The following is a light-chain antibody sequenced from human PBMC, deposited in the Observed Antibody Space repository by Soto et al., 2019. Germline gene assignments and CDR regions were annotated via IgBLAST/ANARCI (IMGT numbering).Light chain of an antibody. J-gene: IGLJ3*02. CDR2: YNS. CDR3: QVWDCTYSHPGV. V-gene: IGLV3-21*04. Sequence: SYELTPPPSVSVAPGKTARLTCGGNNIGSKNVHWYQQRPGQAPVLVIYYNSERPSGIPERFSGSNSGNTATLTISRVEAGDEADYSCQVWDCTYSHPGVFGGGTKLTVL. CDR1: NIGSKN.